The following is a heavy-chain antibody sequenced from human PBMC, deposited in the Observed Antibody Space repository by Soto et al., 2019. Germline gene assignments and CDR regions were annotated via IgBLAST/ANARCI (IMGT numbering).Heavy chain of an antibody. D-gene: IGHD6-13*01. Sequence: ASVKVSCKASGYTFTSYGISWVRQAPGQGLEWMGWISAYNGNTNYAQKLQGRVTMTTDTSTSTAYMELRSLRSDDTAVYYCAREPFKAAAGINWFDHWGQGTLITVSS. J-gene: IGHJ5*02. CDR3: AREPFKAAAGINWFDH. CDR1: GYTFTSYG. CDR2: ISAYNGNT. V-gene: IGHV1-18*01.